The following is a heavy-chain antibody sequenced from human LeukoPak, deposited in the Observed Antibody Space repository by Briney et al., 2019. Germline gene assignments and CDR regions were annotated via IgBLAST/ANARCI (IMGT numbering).Heavy chain of an antibody. J-gene: IGHJ3*02. CDR2: ISSSTSYI. CDR1: GFTFSSYS. CDR3: ARDKYSGYDWMAFDI. D-gene: IGHD5-12*01. V-gene: IGHV3-21*01. Sequence: PGGSLRLSCAASGFTFSSYSIKWVRQAPGKGLEWVSSISSSTSYIYYADSVKGRFTISRDNAKNSVYLQMNSLRAEDTAVYYCARDKYSGYDWMAFDIWGQGTMVTVSS.